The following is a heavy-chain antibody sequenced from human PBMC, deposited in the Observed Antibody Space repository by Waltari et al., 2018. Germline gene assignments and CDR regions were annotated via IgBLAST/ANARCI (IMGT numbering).Heavy chain of an antibody. CDR3: APLPGGSGQTFDY. D-gene: IGHD3-10*01. J-gene: IGHJ4*02. Sequence: EVQLVQSGAEEKKPGATVKISCKASGYTFTDYFMHGVQQAPGKGLEWVGRIDPEDGETVYAEKFQGRVTITADTSTDTSYLELSSLRSDDTAVYYCAPLPGGSGQTFDYWGQGTLLTVSS. CDR1: GYTFTDYF. V-gene: IGHV1-69-2*01. CDR2: IDPEDGET.